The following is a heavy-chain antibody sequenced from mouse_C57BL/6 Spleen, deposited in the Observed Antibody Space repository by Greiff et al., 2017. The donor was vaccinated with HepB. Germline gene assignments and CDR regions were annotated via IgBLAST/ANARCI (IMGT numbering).Heavy chain of an antibody. V-gene: IGHV1-82*01. D-gene: IGHD2-10*02. CDR2: IYPGDGDT. Sequence: VQLVESGPELVKPGASVKISCKASGYAFSSSWMNWVKQRPGKGLEWIGRIYPGDGDTNYNGKFKGKATLTADKSSSTAYMQLSSLTSEDSAVYFCAREGYGTVTYYYAMDYWGQGTSVTVSS. CDR1: GYAFSSSW. CDR3: AREGYGTVTYYYAMDY. J-gene: IGHJ4*01.